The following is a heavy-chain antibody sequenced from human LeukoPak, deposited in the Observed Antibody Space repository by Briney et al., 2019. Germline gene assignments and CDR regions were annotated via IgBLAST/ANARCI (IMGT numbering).Heavy chain of an antibody. Sequence: GGSLRLSCAASGFTFSSYWMHWVRQAPGKGLVWVSRINSDGSSTSYADSVKGRFTISRDNAKNTLYLQMNSLRAEDTAAYYCVRGNSYFGSGSYYNRVEYWGQGTLVTVSS. D-gene: IGHD3-10*01. CDR3: VRGNSYFGSGSYYNRVEY. CDR2: INSDGSST. J-gene: IGHJ4*02. CDR1: GFTFSSYW. V-gene: IGHV3-74*01.